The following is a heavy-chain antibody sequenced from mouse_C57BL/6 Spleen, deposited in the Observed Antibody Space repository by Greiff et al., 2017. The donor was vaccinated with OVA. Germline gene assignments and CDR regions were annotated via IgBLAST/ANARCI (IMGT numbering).Heavy chain of an antibody. Sequence: VQLQQSGPELVKPGASVKMSCKASGYTFTDYYMHWVKQKPGKGLKWIGEIYPGSGNTYYNEKFKGKATLTADTSSSTAYMQLSSLTSEDSAVYFCATPITTVVATRVDYWGQGTTLTVSS. V-gene: IGHV1-83*01. D-gene: IGHD1-1*01. CDR3: TPITTVVATRVDY. CDR1: YTFTDYYM. CDR2: YPGSGNTY. J-gene: IGHJ2*01.